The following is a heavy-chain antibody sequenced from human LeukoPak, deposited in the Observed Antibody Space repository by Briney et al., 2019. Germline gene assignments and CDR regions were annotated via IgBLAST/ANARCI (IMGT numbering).Heavy chain of an antibody. J-gene: IGHJ4*02. D-gene: IGHD2-2*01. CDR3: ASGDSTSQFDY. CDR1: GGSFSGYY. Sequence: TSSETLSLTCAVYGGSFSGYYWSWIRQPPGKGLEWIGEINHSGSTNYNPSLKSRVTISVDTSKNQFSLKLSSVTAADTAVYYCASGDSTSQFDYWGQGTLVTVSS. CDR2: INHSGST. V-gene: IGHV4-34*01.